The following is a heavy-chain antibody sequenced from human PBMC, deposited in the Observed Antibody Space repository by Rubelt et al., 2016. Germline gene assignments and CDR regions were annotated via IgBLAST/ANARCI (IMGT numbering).Heavy chain of an antibody. V-gene: IGHV4-59*12. CDR3: ARGAGIRRGMDV. CDR1: GGSISSYY. J-gene: IGHJ6*02. D-gene: IGHD3-3*02. CDR2: INHSGST. Sequence: QVQLQESGPGLVKPSETLSLTCTVSGGSISSYYWSWIRQPPGKGLEWIGEINHSGSTNYNPSLKSRVTISVDTSKNQFSLKLSSVTAADTAVYYCARGAGIRRGMDVWGQGTTVTVSS.